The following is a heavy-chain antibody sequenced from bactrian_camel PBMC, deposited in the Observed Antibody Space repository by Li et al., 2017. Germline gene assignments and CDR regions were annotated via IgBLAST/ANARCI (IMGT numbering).Heavy chain of an antibody. V-gene: IGHV3S53*01. CDR2: VDRDGST. CDR1: GWPFSFSKVC. J-gene: IGHJ4*01. Sequence: HVQLVESGGGSVQAGGSLKLSCALSGWPFSFSKVCMAWVRQAPGKGREGLVAVDRDGSTAYGEAAKGRFTFSRDNTKNTLYLQIDNLQPEDTANYYCAPGLCKLDSVPPYARGAEGYWGLHMSQVTVS. D-gene: IGHD2*01.